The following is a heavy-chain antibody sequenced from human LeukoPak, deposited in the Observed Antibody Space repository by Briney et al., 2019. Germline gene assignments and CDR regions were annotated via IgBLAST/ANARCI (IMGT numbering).Heavy chain of an antibody. Sequence: GGSLRLSCAASGFTFSSYAMSWVRQAPGKGLEWVSGISGSGSTYYADSVKGRFTISRDNSKNTLYLQMNSLRAEDTAVYYCAKDGAYCGGDCYWFDYWGQGTLVTVSS. CDR2: ISGSGST. J-gene: IGHJ4*02. CDR1: GFTFSSYA. V-gene: IGHV3-23*01. D-gene: IGHD2-21*02. CDR3: AKDGAYCGGDCYWFDY.